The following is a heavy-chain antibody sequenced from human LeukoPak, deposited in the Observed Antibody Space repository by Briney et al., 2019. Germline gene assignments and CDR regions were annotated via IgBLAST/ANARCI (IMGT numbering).Heavy chain of an antibody. CDR2: IYHSGST. CDR1: GYSISSDYY. CDR3: AREYYDSNKAPALDI. Sequence: SETLSLTCTVSGYSISSDYYWGWVRQPPGKGLEWIGSIYHSGSTYYNPSLKSRVTMSVDTSKNQFSLKLTSVTAADTAVYYCAREYYDSNKAPALDIWGQGTMVTVSS. D-gene: IGHD3-22*01. V-gene: IGHV4-38-2*02. J-gene: IGHJ3*02.